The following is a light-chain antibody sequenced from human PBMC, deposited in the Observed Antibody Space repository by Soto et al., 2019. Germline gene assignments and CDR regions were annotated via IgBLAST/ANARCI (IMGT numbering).Light chain of an antibody. CDR1: SSDVGGYNY. V-gene: IGLV2-14*03. CDR3: SSYTSSSSVV. Sequence: QSALTQPVSVSGSPGQSITISCTGTSSDVGGYNYVSWYQLHPGKPPKLMIYDVSIRPSGVSNRFSGSKSGNTASLTISGLQAEDETDYYCSSYTSSSSVVFGGGTKLTVL. CDR2: DVS. J-gene: IGLJ2*01.